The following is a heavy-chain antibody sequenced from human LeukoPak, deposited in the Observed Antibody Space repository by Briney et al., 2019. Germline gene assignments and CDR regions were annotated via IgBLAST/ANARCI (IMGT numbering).Heavy chain of an antibody. CDR3: ARGGGRLLLWFGETCLDY. CDR1: GGSISSGDYY. J-gene: IGHJ4*02. CDR2: IYYSGST. D-gene: IGHD3-10*01. V-gene: IGHV4-30-4*08. Sequence: SETLSLTCTVSGGSISSGDYYWSWIRQPPGKDLEWIGYIYYSGSTYYNPSLKSRVTISVDTSKNQFSLKLSSVTAADTAVYYCARGGGRLLLWFGETCLDYWGQGTLVTVSS.